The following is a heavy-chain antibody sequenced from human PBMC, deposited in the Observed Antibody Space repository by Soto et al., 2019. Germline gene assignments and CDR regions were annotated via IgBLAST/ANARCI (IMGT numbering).Heavy chain of an antibody. Sequence: SETLSLTCTVPVGSLSSYHWNWIRQPPGKGLEWIGYIYCIWSTNYDATLKSPVTMSVDTSKYQFSLKLSSVTAADTAVYYCARDSYRAYSYGFWEYWGQGTLVTVSS. D-gene: IGHD5-18*01. V-gene: IGHV4-59*01. CDR1: VGSLSSYH. CDR3: ARDSYRAYSYGFWEY. J-gene: IGHJ4*02. CDR2: IYCIWST.